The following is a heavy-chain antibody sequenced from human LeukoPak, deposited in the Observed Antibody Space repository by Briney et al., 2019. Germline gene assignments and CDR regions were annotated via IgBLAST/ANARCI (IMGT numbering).Heavy chain of an antibody. CDR3: ARMYCSSTSCYTYNWFDP. J-gene: IGHJ5*02. V-gene: IGHV1-69*05. Sequence: ASVKVSCKASGGTFSSYAISWVRQAPGQGLKWMGGIIPIFGTANYAQKFQGRVTIATDESTSTAYMELSSLRSEDTAVYYCARMYCSSTSCYTYNWFDPWGQGTLVTVSS. CDR1: GGTFSSYA. D-gene: IGHD2-2*01. CDR2: IIPIFGTA.